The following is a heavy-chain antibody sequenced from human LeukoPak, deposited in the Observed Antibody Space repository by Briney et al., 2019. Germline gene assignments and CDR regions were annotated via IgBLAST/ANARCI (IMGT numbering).Heavy chain of an antibody. CDR1: GFTFSDYY. J-gene: IGHJ6*02. D-gene: IGHD6-6*01. V-gene: IGHV3-11*03. Sequence: PGGSLRLSCAASGFTFSDYYMSWIREAPGKGLEGVSYISSSSSYTNYADSVKGRFTISRDNAKNSLYLQMNSLRAEDTAVYYCARLELGFYGMDVWGQGTTVTVSS. CDR3: ARLELGFYGMDV. CDR2: ISSSSSYT.